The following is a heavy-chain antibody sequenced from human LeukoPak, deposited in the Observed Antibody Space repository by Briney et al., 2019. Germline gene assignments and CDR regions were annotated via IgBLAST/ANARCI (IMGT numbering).Heavy chain of an antibody. Sequence: SQTLSLTCIVSGASISSGDYYWSWIRQPAGEGLDWIGRIYASGSTNYNPSLKSRVTISVDTSKNQFSLKMSSVTAADTAVYYCARAYSSSWYWNWFDPWGQGTLVTVSS. V-gene: IGHV4-61*02. CDR1: GASISSGDYY. J-gene: IGHJ5*02. D-gene: IGHD6-13*01. CDR2: IYASGST. CDR3: ARAYSSSWYWNWFDP.